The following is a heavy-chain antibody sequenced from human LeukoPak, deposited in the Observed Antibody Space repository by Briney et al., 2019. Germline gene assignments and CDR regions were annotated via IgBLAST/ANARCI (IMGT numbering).Heavy chain of an antibody. CDR1: GFPFSSYW. CDR2: ISYDGSNK. Sequence: GGSLRLSCVASGFPFSSYWMTWVRQAPGKGLEWVAVISYDGSNKYYADSVKGRFTISRDNSKNTLYLQMNSLRAEDTAVYYCARDRGCDYWGQGTLVTVSS. J-gene: IGHJ4*02. D-gene: IGHD3-10*01. CDR3: ARDRGCDY. V-gene: IGHV3-30-3*01.